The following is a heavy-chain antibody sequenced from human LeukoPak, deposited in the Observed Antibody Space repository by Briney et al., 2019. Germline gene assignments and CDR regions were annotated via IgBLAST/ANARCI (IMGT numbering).Heavy chain of an antibody. J-gene: IGHJ4*02. D-gene: IGHD3-3*01. Sequence: GASVKVSCKASGYTFTSYAMHWVRQAPGQRLEWMGWINAGNGNTKYSQKFQGRVTITRDKSASTAYMELSSLRSEDTAVYYCARDQLSYDFWSGYLGGSSSYFDYWGQGTLVTVSS. CDR2: INAGNGNT. CDR3: ARDQLSYDFWSGYLGGSSSYFDY. CDR1: GYTFTSYA. V-gene: IGHV1-3*01.